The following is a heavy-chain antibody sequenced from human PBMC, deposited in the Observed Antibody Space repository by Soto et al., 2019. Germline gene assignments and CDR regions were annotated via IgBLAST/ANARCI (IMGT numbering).Heavy chain of an antibody. CDR1: WDSVSVNIAS. J-gene: IGHJ4*01. D-gene: IGHD2-21*01. CDR2: TYYTSKWYN. CDR3: ARVAMIGSYCHFDY. Sequence: SGSLSHPCVISWDSVSVNIASWNWIRQSPSRGLEWLARTYYTSKWYNDYAVSVKSRITINADTSKSQFYLQLNSVTPEDTAVYYCARVAMIGSYCHFDYWGQGTLVTVSS. V-gene: IGHV6-1*01.